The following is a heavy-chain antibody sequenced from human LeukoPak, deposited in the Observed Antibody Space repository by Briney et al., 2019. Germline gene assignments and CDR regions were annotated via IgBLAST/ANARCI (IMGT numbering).Heavy chain of an antibody. J-gene: IGHJ4*02. CDR1: GFTFSNYW. V-gene: IGHV3-7*01. Sequence: GGSLRLSCAASGFTFSNYWMSWVRQAPGKGLEWVANIKQDGSETYYGDSVKGRFTISRDNAKNALYLQMNSLRAEDTALYYCASTLKRDYWGQGTLVTVSS. D-gene: IGHD4/OR15-4a*01. CDR3: ASTLKRDY. CDR2: IKQDGSET.